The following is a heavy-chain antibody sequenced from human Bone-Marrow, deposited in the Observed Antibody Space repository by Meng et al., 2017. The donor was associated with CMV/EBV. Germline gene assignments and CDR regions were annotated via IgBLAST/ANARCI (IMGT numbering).Heavy chain of an antibody. CDR1: GGSVSSGSYY. D-gene: IGHD2-15*01. V-gene: IGHV4-61*01. Sequence: SETLSLTCTVSGGSVSSGSYYWSWIRQPPGKGLEWIGYIYYSGSTNYNPSLKSRVTISVDTSKNQFSLKLSSVTAADTAVYYCARVGYCSGGSCYLMQWFDPLGTGNPGNRLL. J-gene: IGHJ5*02. CDR2: IYYSGST. CDR3: ARVGYCSGGSCYLMQWFDP.